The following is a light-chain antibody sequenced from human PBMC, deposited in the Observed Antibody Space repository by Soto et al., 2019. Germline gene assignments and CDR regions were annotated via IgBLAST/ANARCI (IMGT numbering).Light chain of an antibody. CDR1: SSNIGSNT. V-gene: IGLV1-44*01. CDR2: SNN. Sequence: QSVLTQPPSASGTPGQRVTISCSGRSSNIGSNTVNWYQQLPGTAPKHLIYSNNQRPSGLPDRFSGYKYGSSASLAISGRQYEDEADYYCAAWDDSLNVVVFGGGTKRTVL. CDR3: AAWDDSLNVVV. J-gene: IGLJ2*01.